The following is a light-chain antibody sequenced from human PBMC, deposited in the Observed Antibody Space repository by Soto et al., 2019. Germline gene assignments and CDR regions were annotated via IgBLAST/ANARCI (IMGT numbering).Light chain of an antibody. CDR3: QQRSNWPPLYT. Sequence: DIVLTQSPATLSLSPGERATLSYRASQSVSSYLAWYQQKPGQAPRLLIYDASNRATGIPARFSGSGSGTDFTLTISSLEPEDFAVYYCQQRSNWPPLYTFGQGTKLEIK. CDR1: QSVSSY. J-gene: IGKJ2*01. CDR2: DAS. V-gene: IGKV3-11*01.